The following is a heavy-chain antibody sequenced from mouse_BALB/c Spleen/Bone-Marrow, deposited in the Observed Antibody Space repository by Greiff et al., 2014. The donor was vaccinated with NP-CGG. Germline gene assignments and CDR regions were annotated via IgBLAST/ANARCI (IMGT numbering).Heavy chain of an antibody. Sequence: LEESGAELVKPGASVKLSCKTSGYTFTSYWIQWVKQRPGQGLGWIGEIFPGTVTPYYNEKFKGKATLTIDTSSSTASMQLSSLTSEDSAVYFCARRGYGYLDYWGQGTLSQSPQ. CDR2: IFPGTVTP. CDR1: GYTFTSYW. D-gene: IGHD2-10*02. CDR3: ARRGYGYLDY. V-gene: IGHV1S132*01. J-gene: IGHJ2*01.